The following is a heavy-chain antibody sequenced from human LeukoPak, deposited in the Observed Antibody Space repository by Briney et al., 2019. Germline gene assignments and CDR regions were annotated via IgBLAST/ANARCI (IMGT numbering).Heavy chain of an antibody. Sequence: ASVKVSCETSGYSFIDYYIHWVRQAPGQGLEWMGWINSNSADTNYAQNFQGRVTMTRDTSISTAYIELSRLRSDDTALYYCARIGISARGTNFHHWGQGTLVTVSS. J-gene: IGHJ1*01. D-gene: IGHD6-13*01. CDR3: ARIGISARGTNFHH. CDR1: GYSFIDYY. CDR2: INSNSADT. V-gene: IGHV1-2*02.